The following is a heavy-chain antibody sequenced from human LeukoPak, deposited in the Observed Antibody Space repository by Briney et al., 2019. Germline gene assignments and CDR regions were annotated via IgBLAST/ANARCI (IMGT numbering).Heavy chain of an antibody. D-gene: IGHD6-19*01. CDR2: IYYGGRT. Sequence: PSETLSLTCSVSGGSISSHYWTWVRQPPGQALEFIGYIYYGGRTQYNPSLKSRVTMTVDTSKNQFSLRLNSVSAADTAVYYCAREVTVAGTFYFYMDVWGKGTTVTVSS. CDR3: AREVTVAGTFYFYMDV. CDR1: GGSISSHY. V-gene: IGHV4-59*11. J-gene: IGHJ6*03.